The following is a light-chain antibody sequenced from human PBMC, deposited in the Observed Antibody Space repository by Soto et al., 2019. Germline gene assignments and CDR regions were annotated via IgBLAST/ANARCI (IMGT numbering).Light chain of an antibody. CDR1: QNINSW. CDR2: KTS. CDR3: QQYKSFSLT. V-gene: IGKV1-5*03. Sequence: DIQMTQYPSTLSASVGDRVTITCRASQNINSWLAWYQQKPGKAPKLLIYKTSNLESGVPSRFSGSGSGTEFSLTISSLQPDDFATYYCQQYKSFSLTFGGGTKMAIK. J-gene: IGKJ4*01.